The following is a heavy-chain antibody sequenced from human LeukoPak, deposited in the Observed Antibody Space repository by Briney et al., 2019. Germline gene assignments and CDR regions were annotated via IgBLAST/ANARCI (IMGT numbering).Heavy chain of an antibody. D-gene: IGHD2-2*01. Sequence: ASVKVSCKASGYTSTGYYMHWVRQAPGQGLEWMGWINPNSGGTNYAQKFQGRVTMTRDTSISTAYMELSRLRSDDTAVYYCARGRGILVVPAATERFDYWGQGTLVTVSS. CDR2: INPNSGGT. CDR3: ARGRGILVVPAATERFDY. J-gene: IGHJ4*02. CDR1: GYTSTGYY. V-gene: IGHV1-2*02.